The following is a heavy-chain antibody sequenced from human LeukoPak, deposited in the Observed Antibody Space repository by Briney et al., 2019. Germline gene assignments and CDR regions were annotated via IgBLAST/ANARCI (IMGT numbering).Heavy chain of an antibody. D-gene: IGHD6-13*01. Sequence: GGSLRLSCAASEFRFSSYSMNWVRQAPGKGLEWVSYISSSSSTIYYADSVKGRFTISRDNAKNSLYLQMNSLRAEDTAVYYCARKVPEGPKGSSSWFYYYYYYMDVWGKGTTVTVSS. CDR3: ARKVPEGPKGSSSWFYYYYYYMDV. CDR1: EFRFSSYS. J-gene: IGHJ6*03. CDR2: ISSSSSTI. V-gene: IGHV3-48*04.